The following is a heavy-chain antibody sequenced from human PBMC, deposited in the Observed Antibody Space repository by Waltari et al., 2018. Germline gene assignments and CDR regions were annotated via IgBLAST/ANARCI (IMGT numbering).Heavy chain of an antibody. J-gene: IGHJ4*02. CDR1: GGSISSHF. CDR2: IDYSGST. Sequence: QVQLQESGPGLVTPSETLSLTCTVSGGSISSHFWSCIRQPPGKGLELIGYIDYSGSTNYNPSLKSRVTISVDTSKNQFSLKLSSVTAADTAVYYCARDRGGSGSYYGYWGQGTLVTVSS. CDR3: ARDRGGSGSYYGY. V-gene: IGHV4-59*11. D-gene: IGHD3-10*01.